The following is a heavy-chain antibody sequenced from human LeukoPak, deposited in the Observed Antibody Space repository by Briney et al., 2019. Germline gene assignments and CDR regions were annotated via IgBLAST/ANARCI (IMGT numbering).Heavy chain of an antibody. V-gene: IGHV4-31*03. CDR1: GGSINSVNYY. CDR2: IYYSGST. Sequence: PSETLSLTCTVSGGSINSVNYYWSWIRQRPGKGLEWIGHIYYSGSTNYNPSLKSRVSISVDTSKNQFSLNLSSVTAADTAVYYCARDRHYYYMDVWGKGTTVTVSS. J-gene: IGHJ6*03. CDR3: ARDRHYYYMDV.